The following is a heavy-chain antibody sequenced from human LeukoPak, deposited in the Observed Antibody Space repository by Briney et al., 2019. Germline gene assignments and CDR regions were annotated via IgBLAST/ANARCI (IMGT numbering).Heavy chain of an antibody. D-gene: IGHD2-2*01. CDR3: ATVRYCSSTSCLDYDY. CDR2: FDPEDGET. Sequence: ASVKVSCKIFGYTLSKLSMHWVRQAPGKGLEWMGGFDPEDGETIYAQKFQGRVTMTEDTSTDTAYMELSSLRSEDTAVYYCATVRYCSSTSCLDYDYWGQGTLVTVSS. V-gene: IGHV1-24*01. CDR1: GYTLSKLS. J-gene: IGHJ4*02.